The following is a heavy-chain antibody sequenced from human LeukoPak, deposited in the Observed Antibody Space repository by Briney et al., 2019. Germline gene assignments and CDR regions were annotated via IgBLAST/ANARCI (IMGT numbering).Heavy chain of an antibody. J-gene: IGHJ6*02. CDR2: IYYSGST. Sequence: SETLSLTCTVSGGSISSSSYYWGWIRQPPGKGLEWIGSIYYSGSTYYNPSLKSRVTIPVDTSKNQFSLKLSSVTAADTAVYYCARDRGYSGWSVPGYYYYGMDVWGQGTTVTVSS. V-gene: IGHV4-39*07. D-gene: IGHD6-19*01. CDR3: ARDRGYSGWSVPGYYYYGMDV. CDR1: GGSISSSSYY.